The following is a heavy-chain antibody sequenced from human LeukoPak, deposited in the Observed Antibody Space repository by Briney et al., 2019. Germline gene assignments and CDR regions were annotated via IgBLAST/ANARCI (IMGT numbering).Heavy chain of an antibody. CDR3: ARDQIYYYDSSGYFGYYYYGMDV. D-gene: IGHD3-22*01. V-gene: IGHV4-61*01. CDR2: IYYSGST. J-gene: IGHJ6*02. CDR1: GGSFSSGSYY. Sequence: TSETLSLTCTVSGGSFSSGSYYWSWIRQPPGKGLEWIGYIYYSGSTNYNPSLKSRVTISVDTSKNQFSLKLSSVTAADTAVYYCARDQIYYYDSSGYFGYYYYGMDVWGQGTTVTVSS.